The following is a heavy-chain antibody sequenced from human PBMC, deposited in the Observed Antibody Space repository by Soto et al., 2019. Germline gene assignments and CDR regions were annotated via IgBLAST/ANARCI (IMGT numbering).Heavy chain of an antibody. CDR2: INPNSGGT. CDR1: GYTFTGYY. V-gene: IGHV1-2*04. J-gene: IGHJ4*02. Sequence: GASVKVSCKASGYTFTGYYMHWVRQAPGQGLEWMGWINPNSGGTNYAQKFQGWVTMTRDTSISTAYMELSRLRSDDTAVYYCARDPTELDTPNYYYDSSGYYLDWGQGTLVTVSS. CDR3: ARDPTELDTPNYYYDSSGYYLD. D-gene: IGHD3-22*01.